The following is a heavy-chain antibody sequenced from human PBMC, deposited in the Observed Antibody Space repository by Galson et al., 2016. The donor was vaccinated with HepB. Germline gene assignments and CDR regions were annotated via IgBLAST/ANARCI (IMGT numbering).Heavy chain of an antibody. CDR2: INDGGIT. J-gene: IGHJ4*02. V-gene: IGHV4-34*01. Sequence: SETLSLTCAVHGGSFSGFYWTWIRQAPGKGLEWIGEINDGGITAYNPALETRVSMSVDPSKKHFFLNLTSVTAADTAVYFCAMRLGSIVGTIWGQGTLATISS. CDR1: GGSFSGFY. CDR3: AMRLGSIVGTI. D-gene: IGHD1-26*01.